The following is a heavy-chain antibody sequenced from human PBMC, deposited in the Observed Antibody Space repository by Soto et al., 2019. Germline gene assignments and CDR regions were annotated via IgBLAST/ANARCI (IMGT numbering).Heavy chain of an antibody. Sequence: KPSETLSLTCTVSGGSISSYYWSWIRQPPGKGLEWIGYIYYSGSTNYNPSLKSRVTISVDTSKNQFSLKLSSVTAADTAVYYCARDRRYDFWSGHHYGMDVWGQGTTVTVSS. CDR1: GGSISSYY. V-gene: IGHV4-59*01. CDR3: ARDRRYDFWSGHHYGMDV. D-gene: IGHD3-3*01. J-gene: IGHJ6*02. CDR2: IYYSGST.